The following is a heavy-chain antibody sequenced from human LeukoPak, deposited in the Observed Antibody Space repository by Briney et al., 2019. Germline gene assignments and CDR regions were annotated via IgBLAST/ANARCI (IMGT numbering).Heavy chain of an antibody. CDR2: SNANSGGT. D-gene: IGHD3-9*01. Sequence: ASVKVSCKASGYTFTGYYMHWVRQAPGQGLEWMGWSNANSGGTNYAQKFQGRVTMTRDTSISTAYMELSRLRSDDTAVYYCARSSRYDIWTGYPYWGQGTLVTVSS. CDR1: GYTFTGYY. CDR3: ARSSRYDIWTGYPY. V-gene: IGHV1-2*02. J-gene: IGHJ4*02.